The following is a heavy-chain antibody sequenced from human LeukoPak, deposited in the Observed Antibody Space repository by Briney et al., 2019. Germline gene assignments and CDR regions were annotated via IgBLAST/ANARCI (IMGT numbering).Heavy chain of an antibody. CDR1: GFTFDDYA. CDR3: AKDTEMAALYYFDY. J-gene: IGHJ4*02. CDR2: ISWNSGSI. D-gene: IGHD5-24*01. V-gene: IGHV3-9*01. Sequence: AWGSLRLSCAASGFTFDDYAMHWVRQAPGKGLEWVSGISWNSGSIGYADSVKGRFTISRDNAKNSLYLQMNSLRAEDTALYYCAKDTEMAALYYFDYWGQGTLVTVSS.